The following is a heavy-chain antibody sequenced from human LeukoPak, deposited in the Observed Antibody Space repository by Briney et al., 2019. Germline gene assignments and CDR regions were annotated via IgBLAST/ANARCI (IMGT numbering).Heavy chain of an antibody. CDR2: ISYDGGDI. Sequence: GGSLRLSCAASGFTFSSYGMHWVRQSPGKGLEWVALISYDGGDINYANSVKGRFTVSRDDSKNTLYLQMNSLRAEDTAVYYCARDLSSTWSFDYWGQGTLVTVSS. J-gene: IGHJ4*02. D-gene: IGHD6-13*01. CDR1: GFTFSSYG. V-gene: IGHV3-30*03. CDR3: ARDLSSTWSFDY.